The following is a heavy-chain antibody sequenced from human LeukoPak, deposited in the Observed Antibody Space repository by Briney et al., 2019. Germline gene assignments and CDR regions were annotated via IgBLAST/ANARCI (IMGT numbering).Heavy chain of an antibody. Sequence: GGSLRLSFAASGFTFSSYGMHWVRQAPGKGLEWVAFIRYDGSNKYYADSVKGRFTISRDNSKNTLYLQMNSLRAEDTAVYYCAKSRPKLLWFGEFWGQGTLVTVSS. CDR1: GFTFSSYG. J-gene: IGHJ4*02. V-gene: IGHV3-30*02. D-gene: IGHD3-10*01. CDR3: AKSRPKLLWFGEF. CDR2: IRYDGSNK.